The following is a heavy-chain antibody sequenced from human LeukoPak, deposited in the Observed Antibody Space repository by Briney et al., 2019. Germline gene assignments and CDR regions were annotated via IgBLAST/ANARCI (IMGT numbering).Heavy chain of an antibody. CDR2: FYYSGST. CDR1: SGSISSSY. D-gene: IGHD5-18*01. CDR3: ARVPRGYSYRLLQSYYFYYMDV. J-gene: IGHJ6*03. Sequence: SQTLSLTCNVSSGSISSSYWSWIRQPPGKGLEWIGNFYYSGSTSYNPSLKSRVTISVDTSKRQVSLRLTSVTAADTAVYYCARVPRGYSYRLLQSYYFYYMDVWGKGTTVTVSS. V-gene: IGHV4-59*08.